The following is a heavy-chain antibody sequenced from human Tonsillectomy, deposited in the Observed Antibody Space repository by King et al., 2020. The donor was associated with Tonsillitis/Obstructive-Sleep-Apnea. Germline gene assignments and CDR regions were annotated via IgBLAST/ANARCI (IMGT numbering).Heavy chain of an antibody. CDR1: GFTFSTYI. D-gene: IGHD4-23*01. CDR3: ASLTTVGY. Sequence: HVQLVESGGGVVQPGRSLRLSCAASGFTFSTYIMNWVRQAPGKGLEWVAVISYDGSNKYYADSVKGRFTISRDNSKNTLYLQINSLTVEDTAVYYCASLTTVGYWGQRTLVTVSS. J-gene: IGHJ4*02. V-gene: IGHV3-30*03. CDR2: ISYDGSNK.